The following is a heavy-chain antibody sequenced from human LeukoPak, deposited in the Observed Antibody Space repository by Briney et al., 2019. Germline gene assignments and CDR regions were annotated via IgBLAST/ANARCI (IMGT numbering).Heavy chain of an antibody. D-gene: IGHD3-10*01. CDR3: AREPRYYYGSGTHYDCFDY. V-gene: IGHV4-30-4*01. CDR1: GGSISSGDYY. J-gene: IGHJ4*02. CDR2: IYYSGST. Sequence: TLSLTCTVSGGSISSGDYYWSWIRQPPGKGLEWIGYIYYSGSTYYNPSLKSRVTISVDTSKNQFSLKLSSVTAADTAVYYCAREPRYYYGSGTHYDCFDYWGQGTLVTVSS.